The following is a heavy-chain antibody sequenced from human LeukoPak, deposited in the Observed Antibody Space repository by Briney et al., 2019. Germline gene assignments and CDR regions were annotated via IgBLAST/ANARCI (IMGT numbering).Heavy chain of an antibody. V-gene: IGHV1-69*13. CDR3: ARDGDTSSWYVDS. D-gene: IGHD6-13*01. Sequence: SVKVSCKASGGTFSSYGTSWVRQAPGQGLEWMGGIIPIFGTTNYAQDFQGRVTITADESTSTAYMELSSLRSEDTAVYYRARDGDTSSWYVDSWGQGTLVTVSS. CDR1: GGTFSSYG. CDR2: IIPIFGTT. J-gene: IGHJ4*02.